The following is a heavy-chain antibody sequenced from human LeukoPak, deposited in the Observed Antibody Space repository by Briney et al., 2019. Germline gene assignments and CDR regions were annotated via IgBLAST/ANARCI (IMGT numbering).Heavy chain of an antibody. CDR1: GFTLSTYG. D-gene: IGHD2-21*02. CDR3: AKPQVTANWYYFHY. V-gene: IGHV3-30*18. J-gene: IGHJ4*02. CDR2: ISSDGSNK. Sequence: GRSLRLSCAASGFTLSTYGMHWVRQAPGKGLEWVAVISSDGSNKFYADSVKGRFTISRDGSKNTLYLQMNGLRPDDTAVYFCAKPQVTANWYYFHYWGQGTLVTVSS.